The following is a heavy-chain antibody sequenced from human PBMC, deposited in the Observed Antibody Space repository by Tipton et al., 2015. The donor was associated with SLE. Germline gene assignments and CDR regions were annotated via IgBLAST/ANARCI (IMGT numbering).Heavy chain of an antibody. CDR3: AGCGTYDY. J-gene: IGHJ4*02. CDR1: GYTLTSYG. Sequence: QLVQSGAEVKKPGASVKVSCKASGYTLTSYGISWMRQAPGQGLEWVGWISDNDDNTNYPQRLQGRVTMTIDTSTNTAYMELRSLRSDVTAIYSCAGCGTYDYCGQGSLVTVPS. V-gene: IGHV1-18*01. D-gene: IGHD1-1*01. CDR2: ISDNDDNT.